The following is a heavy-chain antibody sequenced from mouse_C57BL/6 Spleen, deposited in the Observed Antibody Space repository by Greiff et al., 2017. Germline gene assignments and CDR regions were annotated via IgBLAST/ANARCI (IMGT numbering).Heavy chain of an antibody. V-gene: IGHV5-9*01. D-gene: IGHD4-1*01. Sequence: EVQRVESGGGLVKPGGSLKLSCAASGFTFSSYTMSWVRQTPEKRLEWVATISGGGGNTYYPDSVKGRFTISRDNAKNTLYLQMSSLRSEDTALYYCARHNWYYFDYWGQGTTLTVSS. J-gene: IGHJ2*01. CDR3: ARHNWYYFDY. CDR1: GFTFSSYT. CDR2: ISGGGGNT.